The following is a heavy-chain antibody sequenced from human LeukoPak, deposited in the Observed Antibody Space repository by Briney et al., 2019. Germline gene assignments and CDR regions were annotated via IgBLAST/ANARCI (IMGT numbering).Heavy chain of an antibody. CDR2: IKQDGSEK. Sequence: GGSLRLSCAASGFTFSSYWMSWVRQAPGKGLEWVANIKQDGSEKYYVDSVKGRFTISRDNAKNSLYLQMNNLRAEDTAVYYCARDFYHGEFDYWGQGTLVTVSS. CDR3: ARDFYHGEFDY. J-gene: IGHJ4*02. D-gene: IGHD3-10*01. V-gene: IGHV3-7*01. CDR1: GFTFSSYW.